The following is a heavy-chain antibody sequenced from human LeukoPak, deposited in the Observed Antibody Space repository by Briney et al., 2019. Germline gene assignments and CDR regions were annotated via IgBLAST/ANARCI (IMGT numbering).Heavy chain of an antibody. J-gene: IGHJ3*02. D-gene: IGHD3-3*01. CDR3: ASSIPYYDFWSGTQGAFDI. CDR2: INPNSGGT. Sequence: GASVKVSCKASGYTFTGYYMHWVRQAPGQGLEWMGWINPNSGGTNYAQKFQGRVTMTRDTSISTAYMELSRLRSDDTAVYYCASSIPYYDFWSGTQGAFDIWGQGTMVTVSS. CDR1: GYTFTGYY. V-gene: IGHV1-2*02.